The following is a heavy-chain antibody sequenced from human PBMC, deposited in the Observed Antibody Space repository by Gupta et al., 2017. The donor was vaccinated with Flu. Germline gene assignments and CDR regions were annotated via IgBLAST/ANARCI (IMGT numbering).Heavy chain of an antibody. D-gene: IGHD2-2*01. CDR2: VWFDGSKQ. Sequence: VRQPPGKGLEWVAVVWFDGSKQYYADSVMGRFTVSRDTSKNTLYLQMNSLRDEDTAVYYCARTPATDWFFDLWGRGTLVTVPS. V-gene: IGHV3-33*01. CDR3: ARTPATDWFFDL. J-gene: IGHJ2*01.